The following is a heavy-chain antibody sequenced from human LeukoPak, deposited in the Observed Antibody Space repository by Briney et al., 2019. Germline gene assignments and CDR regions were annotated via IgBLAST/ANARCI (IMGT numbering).Heavy chain of an antibody. CDR2: IWYDGSNK. V-gene: IGHV3-33*06. CDR1: GFTFSSYG. J-gene: IGHJ4*02. CDR3: AKGDYYDSSGDYPFDY. D-gene: IGHD3-22*01. Sequence: GGSPRLSCAASGFTFSSYGMHWVRQAPGKGLEWVAVIWYDGSNKYYADSVKGRFTISRDNSKNTLYLQMNSLRAEDTAVCYCAKGDYYDSSGDYPFDYWGQGTLVTVSS.